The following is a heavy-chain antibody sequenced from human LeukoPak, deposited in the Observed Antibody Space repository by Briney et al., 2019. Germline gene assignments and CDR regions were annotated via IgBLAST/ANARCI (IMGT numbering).Heavy chain of an antibody. D-gene: IGHD6-13*01. J-gene: IGHJ3*02. CDR3: AREGHRSSSLLGAFDI. CDR1: GYTFTSYY. Sequence: ASVKVSCKASGYTFTSYYIHWVRQAPGQGPEWMGIINPTGGTTSYAQKFQGRVTVTRDTSTSTVYMELSSLRSEDTAVYHCAREGHRSSSLLGAFDIWGQGTMVTVSS. V-gene: IGHV1-46*01. CDR2: INPTGGTT.